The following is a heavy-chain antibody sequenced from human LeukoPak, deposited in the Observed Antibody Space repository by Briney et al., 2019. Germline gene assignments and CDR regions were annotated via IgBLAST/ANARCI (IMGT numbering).Heavy chain of an antibody. CDR3: AREPSNTRRRYIYFDY. J-gene: IGHJ4*02. V-gene: IGHV1-18*01. CDR2: ISTYDGST. CDR1: DYTFTRYP. Sequence: ASVKVSCTSSDYTFTRYPVSWVRQAPGQGLEWLGWISTYDGSTNFAQSLQGRLTMIRDKPTRTAYMELRSVSPDDPALYYCAREPSNTRRRYIYFDYWGQGTLVTVSS. D-gene: IGHD1-1*01.